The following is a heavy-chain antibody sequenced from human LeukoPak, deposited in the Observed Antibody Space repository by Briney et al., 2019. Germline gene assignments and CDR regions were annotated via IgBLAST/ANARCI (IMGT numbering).Heavy chain of an antibody. CDR1: GLTVNNNY. Sequence: GGSLRLSCAASGLTVNNNYMNWVRQAPGKGLEWVSALYIGGNTYYADSVRGRFTISRDNSKNTLYLQMNSLRAEDTAIYYCMTAAGYNFGQYWGQGTLVTVSA. CDR2: LYIGGNT. J-gene: IGHJ4*02. D-gene: IGHD5-18*01. V-gene: IGHV3-53*01. CDR3: MTAAGYNFGQY.